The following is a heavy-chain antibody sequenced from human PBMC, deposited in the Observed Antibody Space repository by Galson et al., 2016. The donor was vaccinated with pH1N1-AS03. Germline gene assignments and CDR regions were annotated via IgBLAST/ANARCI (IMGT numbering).Heavy chain of an antibody. J-gene: IGHJ4*02. V-gene: IGHV5-51*01. CDR1: GYIFTSFW. Sequence: QSGAEVKKPGDSLTISCQASGYIFTSFWIGWVRQMPGKGLEWMGIIYPDDSDTRYSPSFQGQVTISADKSITTAYLQWTSLKASDTAIYYCAKRDGYYFDYGGQGTPVTVSS. CDR2: IYPDDSDT. D-gene: IGHD2-15*01. CDR3: AKRDGYYFDY.